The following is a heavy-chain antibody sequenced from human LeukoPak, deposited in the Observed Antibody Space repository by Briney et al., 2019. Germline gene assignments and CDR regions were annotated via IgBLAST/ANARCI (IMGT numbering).Heavy chain of an antibody. J-gene: IGHJ5*02. Sequence: GRSLRLSCAASGFTFSSYAMHWVRQAPGKGLEWVAVISYDGSNKYYADSVKGRFTISRDNSKNTLYLQMNSLRAEDTAVYYCARFPYDSSGPWGQGTLVTVSS. CDR1: GFTFSSYA. CDR2: ISYDGSNK. CDR3: ARFPYDSSGP. D-gene: IGHD3-22*01. V-gene: IGHV3-30*04.